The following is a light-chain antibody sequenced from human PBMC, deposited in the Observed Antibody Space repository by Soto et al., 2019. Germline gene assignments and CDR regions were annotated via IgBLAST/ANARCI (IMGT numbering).Light chain of an antibody. CDR2: AAS. CDR1: QGIRND. CDR3: LQDYNYPHT. V-gene: IGKV1-6*01. J-gene: IGKJ1*01. Sequence: IQMTQSPSSLSASVGDRVTITGRASQGIRNDLGWYQRKQGKAPKLLIYAASSLQSGVPSRFRGSGSGTDFTLTISRLQTEDFETYYCLQDYNYPHTFGQGTKVDIK.